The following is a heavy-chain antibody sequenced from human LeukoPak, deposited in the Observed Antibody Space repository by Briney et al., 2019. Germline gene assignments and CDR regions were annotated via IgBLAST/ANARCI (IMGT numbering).Heavy chain of an antibody. D-gene: IGHD6-13*01. CDR1: GFTFSSYG. V-gene: IGHV3-30*03. Sequence: GALRLSCAASGFTFSSYGMHWVRQAPGRGLGWGAVISYDGSNKYYADSVKGRFTISRTNSKNTLYLQMNSLRAEDTAVYYCVNQRGSGYDPCVYWGQGTLVTVSS. CDR2: ISYDGSNK. CDR3: VNQRGSGYDPCVY. J-gene: IGHJ4*02.